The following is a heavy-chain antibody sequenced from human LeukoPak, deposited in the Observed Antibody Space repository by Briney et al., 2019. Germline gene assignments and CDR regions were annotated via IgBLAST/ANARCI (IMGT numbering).Heavy chain of an antibody. V-gene: IGHV4-59*01. CDR1: GGSISSYY. CDR2: IYYSGST. CDR3: ARLDYYYYMDV. Sequence: SETLSLTCTVSGGSISSYYWSWIQQPPGKGLEWIGYIYYSGSTNYNPSLKSRVTISVDTSKNQFSLKLSSVTAADTAVYYCARLDYYYYMDVWGKGTTVTVSS. J-gene: IGHJ6*03.